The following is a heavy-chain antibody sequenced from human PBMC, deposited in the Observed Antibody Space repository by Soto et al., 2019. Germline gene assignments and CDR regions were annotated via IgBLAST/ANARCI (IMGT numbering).Heavy chain of an antibody. Sequence: QITLKESGPTLVKPTQTLTLTCNFSGFSLTTGGVGVGWVRQPPGGALEWLSLIYWDDDERYSPSLKTRLTVTKDPSRNQVDLIMTNMHPVDTAAYFCAHSRNLITQDAQVGDFDYWGQGILVTVSS. D-gene: IGHD3-10*01. CDR3: AHSRNLITQDAQVGDFDY. CDR1: GFSLTTGGVG. V-gene: IGHV2-5*02. J-gene: IGHJ4*02. CDR2: IYWDDDE.